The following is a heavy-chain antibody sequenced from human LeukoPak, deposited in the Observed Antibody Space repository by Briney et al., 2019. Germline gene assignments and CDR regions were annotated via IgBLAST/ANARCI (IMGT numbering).Heavy chain of an antibody. V-gene: IGHV3-23*01. CDR2: ISGSGGST. CDR3: AKDIGPGAGSSGYFAADY. CDR1: GFTFSSYA. J-gene: IGHJ4*02. Sequence: QPGGSLRLSRAASGFTFSSYAMSWVRQAPGKGLEWVSAISGSGGSTYYADSVKGRFTISRDNSKNTLYLQMNSLRAEDTAVYYCAKDIGPGAGSSGYFAADYWGQGTLVTVSS. D-gene: IGHD3-22*01.